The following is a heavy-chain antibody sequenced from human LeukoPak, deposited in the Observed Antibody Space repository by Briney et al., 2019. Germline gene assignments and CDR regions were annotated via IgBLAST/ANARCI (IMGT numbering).Heavy chain of an antibody. Sequence: SGGSLRLSCAASGFTFDDYGMSWVRHAPGKGLEWVSGINWNGGSRVYADSVKGRFTISRDNAKNSLYLQMNSLRAEDTALYYCARGGPTYYDILTGYYYDDAFDIWGQGTMVTVSS. J-gene: IGHJ3*02. V-gene: IGHV3-20*04. CDR1: GFTFDDYG. CDR3: ARGGPTYYDILTGYYYDDAFDI. D-gene: IGHD3-9*01. CDR2: INWNGGSR.